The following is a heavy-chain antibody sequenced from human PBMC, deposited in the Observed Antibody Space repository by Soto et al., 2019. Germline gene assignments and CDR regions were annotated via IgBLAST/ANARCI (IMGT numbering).Heavy chain of an antibody. J-gene: IGHJ6*03. CDR1: GYTFTSYD. V-gene: IGHV1-8*01. D-gene: IGHD1-26*01. Sequence: ASVKVSCKASGYTFTSYDINWVRQATGQGLEWMGWMNPNSGNTGYAQKFQGRVTMTRNTSISTAYMELSSLRSEDTAVYYCARGPLSSTTYYYYYYLDVWGKGTTVTVSS. CDR2: MNPNSGNT. CDR3: ARGPLSSTTYYYYYYLDV.